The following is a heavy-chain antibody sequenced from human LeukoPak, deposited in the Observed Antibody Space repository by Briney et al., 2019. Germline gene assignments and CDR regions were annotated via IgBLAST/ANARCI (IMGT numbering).Heavy chain of an antibody. J-gene: IGHJ4*02. CDR2: IKGDGSST. CDR3: ARDGYSFGHDFDY. D-gene: IGHD5-18*01. Sequence: GGSLRLSCAASGFTFSSYWMHWVHHTPGKGLVWVSRIKGDGSSTSYADSVKGRFTISRDNAKNTLYLQMNSLRAEDTAVYYCARDGYSFGHDFDYWGQGTLVTVSS. CDR1: GFTFSSYW. V-gene: IGHV3-74*01.